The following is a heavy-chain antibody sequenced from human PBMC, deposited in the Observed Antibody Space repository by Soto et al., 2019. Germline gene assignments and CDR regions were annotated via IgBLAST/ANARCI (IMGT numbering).Heavy chain of an antibody. D-gene: IGHD2-21*01. Sequence: PGGSLRLSCAASGFTFSSYAMSWVRQAPGKGLEWVSGINGNGGSTYYADSVKGRFTISRDNSKNTLFLQMNSLRAEDTAVYYCAKVKGCAGGNCYVLDYWGQGTLVTVSS. CDR2: INGNGGST. V-gene: IGHV3-23*01. J-gene: IGHJ4*02. CDR1: GFTFSSYA. CDR3: AKVKGCAGGNCYVLDY.